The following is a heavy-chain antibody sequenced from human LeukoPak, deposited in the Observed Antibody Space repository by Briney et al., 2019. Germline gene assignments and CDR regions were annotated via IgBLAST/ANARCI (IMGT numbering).Heavy chain of an antibody. J-gene: IGHJ4*02. CDR1: GFTFSSYG. V-gene: IGHV3-30*03. CDR2: ISYDGSNK. Sequence: GGSLRLSCAASGFTFSSYGMHWVRQAPGKGLEWVAVISYDGSNKYYADSVKGRFTISRDNSKNTLYLQMNSLRAEDTALYYCTRDPSNSGSYSRLDYWGQGTLVTVSS. CDR3: TRDPSNSGSYSRLDY. D-gene: IGHD1-26*01.